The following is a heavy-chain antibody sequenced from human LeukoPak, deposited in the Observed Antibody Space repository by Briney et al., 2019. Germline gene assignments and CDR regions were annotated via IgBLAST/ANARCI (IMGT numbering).Heavy chain of an antibody. J-gene: IGHJ4*02. D-gene: IGHD3-3*01. CDR2: ISDRGGNT. Sequence: GGSLRLSCAASGFTFSSYAMSWVRQAPGKGLEWVSTISDRGGNTYYADSVKGRFTISRDNSKNTLYLQVNSLRAEDTAVYYCAKGYYDFWSGYVDYWGQRTLVTVS. V-gene: IGHV3-23*01. CDR1: GFTFSSYA. CDR3: AKGYYDFWSGYVDY.